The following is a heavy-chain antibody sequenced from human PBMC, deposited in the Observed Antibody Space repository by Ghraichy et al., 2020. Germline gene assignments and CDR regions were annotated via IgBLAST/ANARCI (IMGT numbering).Heavy chain of an antibody. V-gene: IGHV4-61*01. J-gene: IGHJ4*02. CDR3: AREHTPSYSRRYYFDY. CDR2: IYYSGST. D-gene: IGHD5-18*01. Sequence: SETLSLTCTVSGGSVSSGSYYWSWIRQPPGKGLEWIGYIYYSGSTNYNPSLKSRVTISVDTSKNQFSLKLSSVTAADTAVYYCAREHTPSYSRRYYFDYWGQGTLVTVSS. CDR1: GGSVSSGSYY.